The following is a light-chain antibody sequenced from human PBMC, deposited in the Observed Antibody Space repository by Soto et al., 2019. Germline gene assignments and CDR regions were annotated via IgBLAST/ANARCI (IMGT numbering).Light chain of an antibody. J-gene: IGKJ5*01. V-gene: IGKV1D-12*01. CDR3: QQANSFPIT. Sequence: DIQATQSPSSVSASVGDRVTITFRASQDISHYLAWYQQKPGKAPKLLIYAASSLQSGVPSRFSGSGSGTDFTLTISSLQPEDFATYYCQQANSFPITFGQGTRLEIK. CDR1: QDISHY. CDR2: AAS.